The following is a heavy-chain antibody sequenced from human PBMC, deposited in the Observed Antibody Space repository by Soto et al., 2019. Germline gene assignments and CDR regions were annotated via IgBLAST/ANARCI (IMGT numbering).Heavy chain of an antibody. CDR2: IDNSGST. V-gene: IGHV4-31*01. J-gene: IGHJ4*02. Sequence: QVQLQESGPGLVKPSQTLSLTCTVSGGSISSDYHYWTWIRQHPGKGLEWIGYIDNSGSTYYNPSLKSLVKISVDTSKNHFSLKLSSVNAADSAVYYCATAWSHYFDYWGQGMMVTVSS. CDR3: ATAWSHYFDY. CDR1: GGSISSDYHY. D-gene: IGHD2-15*01.